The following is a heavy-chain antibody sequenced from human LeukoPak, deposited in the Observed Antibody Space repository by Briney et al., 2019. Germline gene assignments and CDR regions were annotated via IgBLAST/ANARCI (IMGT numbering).Heavy chain of an antibody. CDR3: ARDEAGMVANTLGDY. Sequence: ASVKVSCKASGYTFTSYGISWVRQAPGQGLEWMGWISAYNGNTNYAQKLQGRVTMTTDTSTSTAYMELRSLRSDDTAVYYCARDEAGMVANTLGDYWAREPWSPSPQ. CDR2: ISAYNGNT. CDR1: GYTFTSYG. V-gene: IGHV1-18*01. D-gene: IGHD5-12*01. J-gene: IGHJ4*02.